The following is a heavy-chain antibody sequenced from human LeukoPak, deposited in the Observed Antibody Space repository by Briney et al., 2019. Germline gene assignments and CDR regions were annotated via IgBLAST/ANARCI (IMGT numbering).Heavy chain of an antibody. CDR2: IYPGDSDT. D-gene: IGHD3-22*01. CDR1: GYSFTSYW. J-gene: IGHJ5*02. V-gene: IGHV5-51*01. CDR3: ARIMPRRNVYDSSGYSPNWFDP. Sequence: AGESLKISCKGSGYSFTSYWIGWVRQMPGKGLEWMGIIYPGDSDTRYSPSFQGQVTISADKPISTAYLQWSSLKASETAMYYCARIMPRRNVYDSSGYSPNWFDPWGQGTLVTVSS.